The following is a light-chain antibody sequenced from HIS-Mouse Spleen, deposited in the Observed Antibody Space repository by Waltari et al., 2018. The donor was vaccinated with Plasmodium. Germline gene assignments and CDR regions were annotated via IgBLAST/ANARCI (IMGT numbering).Light chain of an antibody. V-gene: IGLV2-11*01. CDR2: DVS. CDR1: SSDVGGYNS. J-gene: IGLJ3*02. Sequence: QSALTQPRSVSGSPGQSVTISCTGTSSDVGGYNSVSWYQQHPGKAPKRMIYDVSKRPSGVPDRFSGSKSGNTASLTISGLQAEDEADYYCCSYAGSYTVFGGGTKLTVL. CDR3: CSYAGSYTV.